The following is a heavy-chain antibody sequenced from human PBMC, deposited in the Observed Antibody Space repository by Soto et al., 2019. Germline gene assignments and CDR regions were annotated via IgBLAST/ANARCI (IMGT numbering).Heavy chain of an antibody. CDR3: ARSLRAQGDFWSGYPPPVYYYYGMDV. J-gene: IGHJ6*02. V-gene: IGHV4-4*07. CDR1: GVSISSYY. Sequence: NPSETLSLTCTVSGVSISSYYWSWIRQPAGKGLEWIGRIYTSGSTNYNPSLKSRVTISVDTSKNQFSLKLSSVTAAYKAVYYCARSLRAQGDFWSGYPPPVYYYYGMDVWGQGTTVTVSS. CDR2: IYTSGST. D-gene: IGHD3-3*01.